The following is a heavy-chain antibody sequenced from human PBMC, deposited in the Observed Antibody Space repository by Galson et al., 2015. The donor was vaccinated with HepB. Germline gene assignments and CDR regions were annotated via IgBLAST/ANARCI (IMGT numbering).Heavy chain of an antibody. D-gene: IGHD2-2*01. CDR2: IIPISGTA. Sequence: SVKVSCKASGGTFSSYAISWVRQAPGQGLEWMGGIIPISGTANYAQKFQGRVTITADESTSTAYMELSSLRSEDTAVYYCARAPVHKVVPAAIQPNYYYYYGMDVWGQGTTVTVSS. CDR3: ARAPVHKVVPAAIQPNYYYYYGMDV. J-gene: IGHJ6*02. V-gene: IGHV1-69*13. CDR1: GGTFSSYA.